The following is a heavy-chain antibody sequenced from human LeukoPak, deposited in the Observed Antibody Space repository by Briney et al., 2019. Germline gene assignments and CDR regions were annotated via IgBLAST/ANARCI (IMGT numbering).Heavy chain of an antibody. J-gene: IGHJ6*03. Sequence: GGSLRLSCAASGFTFSSYGMHWVRQAPGKGLEWVAFIRYDGRNKYYADSVKGRFTISRDNSKNTLYLQMNSLRAEDTAVYYCAKDLLLRAFYMDVWGKGTTVTVSS. D-gene: IGHD3-10*01. V-gene: IGHV3-30*02. CDR1: GFTFSSYG. CDR3: AKDLLLRAFYMDV. CDR2: IRYDGRNK.